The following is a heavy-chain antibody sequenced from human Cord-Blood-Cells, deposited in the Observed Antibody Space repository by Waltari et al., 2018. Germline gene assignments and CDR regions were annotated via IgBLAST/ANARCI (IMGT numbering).Heavy chain of an antibody. Sequence: QVQLQQWGAGLLKPSETLSLTCAVYGGSFSGYYWSWIRQPPGKGLEWIGEINHSGSTNYNPSLKSRVTISVDTSKNQFSLKLSSVTAADTAVYYCARAGVTNYFDYWGQGTLVTVSS. J-gene: IGHJ4*02. CDR3: ARAGVTNYFDY. CDR2: INHSGST. V-gene: IGHV4-34*01. D-gene: IGHD4-4*01. CDR1: GGSFSGYY.